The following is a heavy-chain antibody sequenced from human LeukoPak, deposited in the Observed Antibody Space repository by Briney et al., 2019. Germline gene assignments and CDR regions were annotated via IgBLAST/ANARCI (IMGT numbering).Heavy chain of an antibody. J-gene: IGHJ3*02. CDR3: ARSAVVIIPPGAFDI. Sequence: SETLSLTCTVSSGSISSYYWSWIRQPPGKGLEWIGYIYYSGSTNYNPSLKSRVTISVDTSKNQFSLKLSSVTAADTAVYYCARSAVVIIPPGAFDIWGQGTMVTVSS. D-gene: IGHD3-3*01. CDR2: IYYSGST. CDR1: SGSISSYY. V-gene: IGHV4-59*01.